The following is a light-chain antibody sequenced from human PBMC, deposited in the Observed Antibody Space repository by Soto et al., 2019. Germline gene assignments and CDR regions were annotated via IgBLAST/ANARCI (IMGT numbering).Light chain of an antibody. CDR1: QSIRTN. Sequence: IVMTQSPATLSVSPGERATLSCRASQSIRTNLAWYQQKPGQAPRLLIYGASTRATGIPARFSGSGSGTEFTLTISSLQSEDFAVYYCQQYKNGWTFGQGTKVDIK. CDR2: GAS. J-gene: IGKJ1*01. V-gene: IGKV3-15*01. CDR3: QQYKNGWT.